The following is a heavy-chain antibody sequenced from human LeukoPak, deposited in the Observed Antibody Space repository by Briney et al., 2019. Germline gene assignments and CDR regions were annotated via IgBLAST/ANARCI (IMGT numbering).Heavy chain of an antibody. Sequence: GGSLRLSCAASGFTLSSYAMSWVRQAPGKGLEWVSAISGSGGNTYYADSVKGRFTISRDNSKNTLYLQMNSLRAEDTAVYYCAKEGYSSGWYDYWGQGTLVTVSS. V-gene: IGHV3-23*01. CDR2: ISGSGGNT. J-gene: IGHJ4*02. CDR1: GFTLSSYA. CDR3: AKEGYSSGWYDY. D-gene: IGHD6-19*01.